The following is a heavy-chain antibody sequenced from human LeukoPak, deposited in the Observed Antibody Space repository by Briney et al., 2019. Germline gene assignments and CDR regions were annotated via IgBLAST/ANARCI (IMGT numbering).Heavy chain of an antibody. Sequence: GGSLRLSCAASGFTFSSYNMNWVRQAPGKGLEWVSSISSSSTYIYYADSLKGRFTISRDNAKNSLYLQMNSLRAEDTAVYYCARGSSGPPLSYWGQGTLVTVSS. CDR1: GFTFSSYN. D-gene: IGHD3-22*01. CDR2: ISSSSTYI. V-gene: IGHV3-21*04. J-gene: IGHJ4*02. CDR3: ARGSSGPPLSY.